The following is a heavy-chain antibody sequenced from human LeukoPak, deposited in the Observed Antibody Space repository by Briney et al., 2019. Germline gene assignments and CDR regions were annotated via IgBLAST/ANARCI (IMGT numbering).Heavy chain of an antibody. D-gene: IGHD3-9*01. CDR2: ISGSGGST. CDR3: ASPQYPFTISLDY. J-gene: IGHJ4*02. CDR1: GFTFSSYA. Sequence: GGSLRLSCAASGFTFSSYAMSWVRQAPGKGLEWVSAISGSGGSTYYADSVKGRFTISRDNSKNTLYLQMNSLRAEDTAVYYCASPQYPFTISLDYWGQGTLVTVSS. V-gene: IGHV3-23*01.